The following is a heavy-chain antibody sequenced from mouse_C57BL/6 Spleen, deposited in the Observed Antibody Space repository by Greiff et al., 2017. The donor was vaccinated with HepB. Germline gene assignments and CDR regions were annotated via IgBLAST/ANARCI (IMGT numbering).Heavy chain of an antibody. D-gene: IGHD2-12*01. J-gene: IGHJ4*01. V-gene: IGHV1-52*01. Sequence: VQLQQPGAELVRPGSSVKLSCKASGYTFTSYWMHWVKQRPIQGLEWIGNIDPSDSETHYNQKFKDKATLTVDKSSSTAYMQLSSLTSEDSAVYYCATFYTSYAMDYWGQGTSVTVSS. CDR1: GYTFTSYW. CDR3: ATFYTSYAMDY. CDR2: IDPSDSET.